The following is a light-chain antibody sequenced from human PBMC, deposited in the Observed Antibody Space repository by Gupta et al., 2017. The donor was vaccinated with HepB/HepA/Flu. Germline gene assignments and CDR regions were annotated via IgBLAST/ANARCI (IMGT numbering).Light chain of an antibody. CDR3: QQENNSPVT. CDR2: KAS. CDR1: QSISSW. V-gene: IGKV1-5*03. J-gene: IGKJ1*01. Sequence: DIQMTQSPSTLSASVGDRVTITCRASQSISSWLAWYQQKPGKAPKLLMYKASTVESGVPSRFSGSGSGTEFTLTISSRQPDDFATYYCQQENNSPVTFGQGTKVEIK.